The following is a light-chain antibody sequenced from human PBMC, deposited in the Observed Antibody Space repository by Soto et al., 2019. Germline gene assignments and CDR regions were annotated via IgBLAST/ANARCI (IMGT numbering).Light chain of an antibody. CDR1: SSDVGGYDY. Sequence: QSFLTQPASVSGSPGQSITISCTGTSSDVGGYDYVSWYQQHPGKAPKLMIYDVSNRPSGVSNRFSGSKSGNTASLTISGLQAEDVADYYCSSYTSNNTLVLFGGGTQLTVL. CDR3: SSYTSNNTLVL. CDR2: DVS. J-gene: IGLJ2*01. V-gene: IGLV2-14*03.